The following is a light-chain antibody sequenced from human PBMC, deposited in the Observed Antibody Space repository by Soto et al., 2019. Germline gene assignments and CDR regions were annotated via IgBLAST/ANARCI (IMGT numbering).Light chain of an antibody. V-gene: IGLV2-8*01. CDR1: SSDVGAYNY. CDR2: EVS. J-gene: IGLJ1*01. CDR3: SSYAGSSTV. Sequence: QSVLTQPPSASGSPGQSVTISCTGTSSDVGAYNYVSWYQQHPGKAPKLMIYEVSYRPSGAPDRFSGSKSGNTASLTVSGLQAEDEADYYCSSYAGSSTVFGTGTKVTVL.